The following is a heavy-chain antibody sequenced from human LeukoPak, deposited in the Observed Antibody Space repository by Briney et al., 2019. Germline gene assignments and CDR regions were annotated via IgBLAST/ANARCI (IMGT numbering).Heavy chain of an antibody. Sequence: GASVKVSCKASGYTFTSYYIHWVRQAPGQGLEWMGIINPSGGSTSYAQKFQGRVTMTRDTSTSTVYMELSSLRSEDTAVYYCARDAENCSGGSCYYMDVWGKGTTVTVSS. D-gene: IGHD2-15*01. CDR2: INPSGGST. CDR3: ARDAENCSGGSCYYMDV. V-gene: IGHV1-46*01. J-gene: IGHJ6*03. CDR1: GYTFTSYY.